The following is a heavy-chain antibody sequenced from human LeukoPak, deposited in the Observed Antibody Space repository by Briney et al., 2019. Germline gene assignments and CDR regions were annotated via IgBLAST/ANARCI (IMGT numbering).Heavy chain of an antibody. CDR1: GGSISSYY. Sequence: SETLSLTCTVSGGSISSYYWSWIRQPPVKGLEWIGYIYYSGSTNYNPSLKSRVTISVDTSKNQFSLKLSSVTAADTAVYYCARQGGHHDFWSGPSRYYFDYWGQGTLVTVSS. J-gene: IGHJ4*02. V-gene: IGHV4-59*08. CDR3: ARQGGHHDFWSGPSRYYFDY. CDR2: IYYSGST. D-gene: IGHD3-3*01.